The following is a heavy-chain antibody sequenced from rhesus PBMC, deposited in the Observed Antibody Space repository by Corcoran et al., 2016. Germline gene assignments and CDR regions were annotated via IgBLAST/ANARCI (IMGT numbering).Heavy chain of an antibody. V-gene: IGHV4-147*01. D-gene: IGHD5-12*01. CDR2: IYSSSGNT. CDR3: ARDRGSYSFFDY. J-gene: IGHJ4*01. CDR1: GGSFSSYW. Sequence: QVQLQESGPGLVKPSETLSLTCAVSGGSFSSYWWSWIRQPPGKGLEWIGRIYSSSGNTYYNPSLKSRVTISTDTSNNQFSLKLSSVTAADTAVYYCARDRGSYSFFDYWGQGVLVTVSS.